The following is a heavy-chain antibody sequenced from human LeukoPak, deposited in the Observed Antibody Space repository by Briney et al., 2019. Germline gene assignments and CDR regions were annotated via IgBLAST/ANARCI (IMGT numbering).Heavy chain of an antibody. Sequence: GGSLRLSCAASGFTFTNYWMTWVRQVPGKGLEWVANIHKAGSESYYVDSVKGRFAISRDNAKNSLYLQLSSLRVEDTAVYYCARVGAWELQRVFEYWGQGTLVTVSS. J-gene: IGHJ4*02. CDR3: ARVGAWELQRVFEY. CDR2: IHKAGSES. D-gene: IGHD1-26*01. V-gene: IGHV3-7*01. CDR1: GFTFTNYW.